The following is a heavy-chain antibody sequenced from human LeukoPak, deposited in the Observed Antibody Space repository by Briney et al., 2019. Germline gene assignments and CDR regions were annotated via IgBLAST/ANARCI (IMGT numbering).Heavy chain of an antibody. CDR3: ARTGYSSGWSDY. CDR2: ISSGGSII. V-gene: IGHV3-11*01. D-gene: IGHD6-19*01. CDR1: GYTFTDYY. Sequence: GGSLRLSCAASGYTFTDYYMSWVRQAPGEGLEWVSYISSGGSIIYYAESLKGRVTISTDNATNTPYMQMSSLRAEDTSVYYCARTGYSSGWSDYWGQGTLVTVS. J-gene: IGHJ4*02.